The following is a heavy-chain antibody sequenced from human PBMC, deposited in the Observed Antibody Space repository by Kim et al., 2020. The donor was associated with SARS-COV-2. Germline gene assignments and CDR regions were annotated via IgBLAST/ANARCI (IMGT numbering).Heavy chain of an antibody. J-gene: IGHJ3*02. V-gene: IGHV3-74*01. CDR3: ARRFCDSRGYYAFEI. Sequence: AGSVKGRVTISIDNAKNTLYLQMNSLGAEDTAVYYCARRFCDSRGYYAFEIWGQGTMVTVSS. D-gene: IGHD3-22*01.